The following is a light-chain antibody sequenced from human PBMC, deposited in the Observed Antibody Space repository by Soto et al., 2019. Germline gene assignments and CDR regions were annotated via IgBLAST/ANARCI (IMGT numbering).Light chain of an antibody. CDR2: GAS. CDR1: QSVSSN. V-gene: IGKV3-15*01. Sequence: EIVLTQSPGTLSLSQGEIATLACMASQSVSSNLAWYQQKPGQAPRLLIYGASTRATGIPARFSGSGSGTEFTLTISSLQSEDFAVYYCQQYNNWPPLFGQGTRLEI. CDR3: QQYNNWPPL. J-gene: IGKJ5*01.